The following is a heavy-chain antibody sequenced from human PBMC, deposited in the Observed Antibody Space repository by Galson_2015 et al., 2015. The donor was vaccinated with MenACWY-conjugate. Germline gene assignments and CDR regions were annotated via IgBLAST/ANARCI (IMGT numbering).Heavy chain of an antibody. CDR3: GRIGTPYNFGSP. D-gene: IGHD1-1*01. CDR2: LCGDGSGK. Sequence: SLRLSCAASGFTFSDYCMHWVRQAPGKGLVWVSRLCGDGSGKTYAGSVKGRFSISMGNAKTTLYLQMNSLRAEDTAMYYCGRIGTPYNFGSPWGQGTLVTVSS. V-gene: IGHV3-74*01. J-gene: IGHJ5*02. CDR1: GFTFSDYC.